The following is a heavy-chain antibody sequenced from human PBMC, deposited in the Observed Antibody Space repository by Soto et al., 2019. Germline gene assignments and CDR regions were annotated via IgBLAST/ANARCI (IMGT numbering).Heavy chain of an antibody. CDR2: ISGSGGST. Sequence: GGSLSLSCAASGFTFSSYAMSWVRQAPGKGLEWVSAISGSGGSTYYADSVKGRFTISRDNSKNTLYLQMNSVRAEDTAVYYCAKDWSYAHPCNWFDPWGQGTLVTVSS. V-gene: IGHV3-23*01. D-gene: IGHD4-17*01. CDR3: AKDWSYAHPCNWFDP. J-gene: IGHJ5*02. CDR1: GFTFSSYA.